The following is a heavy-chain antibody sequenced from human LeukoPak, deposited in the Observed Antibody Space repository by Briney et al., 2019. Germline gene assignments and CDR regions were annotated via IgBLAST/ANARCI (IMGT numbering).Heavy chain of an antibody. CDR1: GDSISGYY. V-gene: IGHV4-59*01. J-gene: IGHJ5*02. CDR3: ARAKRVYSYGSFDP. Sequence: PSETLSLACTVSGDSISGYYWSWIRQPPGKGLEWIGYIYYSGSTDYNPSLRGRVTISVDTSETQFSLNLSSVTAADTAVYYCARAKRVYSYGSFDPWGQGTLVTVSS. CDR2: IYYSGST. D-gene: IGHD5-18*01.